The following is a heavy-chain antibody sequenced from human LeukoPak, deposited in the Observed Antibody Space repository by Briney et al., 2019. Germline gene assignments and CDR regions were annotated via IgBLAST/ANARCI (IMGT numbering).Heavy chain of an antibody. J-gene: IGHJ4*02. Sequence: SVKVSCKASGGTFSSYNINWVRQAPGQGLEWVGSFISMLGVANYAQKFQGRVTITADKSTTTAYMELSSLRSEDTAVYYCASELLRYFDWLDPWYFDYWGQGTLVTVSS. D-gene: IGHD3-9*01. V-gene: IGHV1-69*02. CDR1: GGTFSSYN. CDR3: ASELLRYFDWLDPWYFDY. CDR2: FISMLGVA.